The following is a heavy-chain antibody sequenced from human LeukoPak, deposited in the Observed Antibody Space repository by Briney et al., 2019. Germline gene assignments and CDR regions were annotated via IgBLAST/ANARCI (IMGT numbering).Heavy chain of an antibody. J-gene: IGHJ4*02. Sequence: PGRSLRLSCAASGFTFDDYAMHWVRQAPGKGLKWVSGISWNSGSIGYADSVKGRFTISRDNAKNSLYLQMNSLRAEDMALYYCAKGTHYYDSRFDYWGQGTLVTVSS. CDR1: GFTFDDYA. CDR3: AKGTHYYDSRFDY. CDR2: ISWNSGSI. D-gene: IGHD3-22*01. V-gene: IGHV3-9*03.